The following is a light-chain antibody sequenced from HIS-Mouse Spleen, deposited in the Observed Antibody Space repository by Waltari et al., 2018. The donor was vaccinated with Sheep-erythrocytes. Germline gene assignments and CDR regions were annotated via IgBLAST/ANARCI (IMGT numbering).Light chain of an antibody. CDR1: SSDVGGYNY. CDR2: DVS. Sequence: QSALTQPRSVSGSPGQPVTIACTGTSSDVGGYNYVSWYQQPPGKASKLMIYDVSKRPSGVPDRFSGSKSGNTASLTISGLQAEDEADYYCCSYAGSYNHVFATGTKVTVL. V-gene: IGLV2-11*01. CDR3: CSYAGSYNHV. J-gene: IGLJ1*01.